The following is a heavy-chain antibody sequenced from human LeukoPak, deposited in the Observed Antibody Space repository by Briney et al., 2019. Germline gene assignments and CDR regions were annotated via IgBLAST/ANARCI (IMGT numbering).Heavy chain of an antibody. Sequence: PGRSLSLSCAASGFNFRSYAMHWVRQAPCKGLEWVALISYDGSNEYYADSVKGRFTISRDNSKNTLYLQMNSLRVEDTAAYYCARDRVGGYSYGYTSPYYFDYWGQGTLVTVSS. D-gene: IGHD5-18*01. CDR1: GFNFRSYA. V-gene: IGHV3-30-3*01. CDR3: ARDRVGGYSYGYTSPYYFDY. J-gene: IGHJ4*02. CDR2: ISYDGSNE.